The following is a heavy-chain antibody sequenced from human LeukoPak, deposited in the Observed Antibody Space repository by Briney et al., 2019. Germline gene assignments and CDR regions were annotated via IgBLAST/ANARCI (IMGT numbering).Heavy chain of an antibody. Sequence: SETLSLTCAVYGGSFSGYYWSWIRQPPGKGLEWIGEINHSGSTNYNPSLKSRVTISVDTSKNQFSLKLSSVTAADTAVYYCARVYYDILTGYYRGDNWFDPWGQGTLVTVSS. V-gene: IGHV4-34*01. CDR3: ARVYYDILTGYYRGDNWFDP. CDR1: GGSFSGYY. D-gene: IGHD3-9*01. CDR2: INHSGST. J-gene: IGHJ5*02.